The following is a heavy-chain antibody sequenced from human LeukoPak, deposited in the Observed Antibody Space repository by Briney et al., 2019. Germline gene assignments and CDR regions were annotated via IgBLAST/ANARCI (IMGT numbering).Heavy chain of an antibody. CDR2: IYYSGST. V-gene: IGHV4-39*07. CDR1: GGSISSSSYY. J-gene: IGHJ5*02. Sequence: SETLSLTCTVSGGSISSSSYYWGWIRQPPGKGLEWIGSIYYSGSTYYNPSLKSRVTISVDTSKNRFSLKLSSVTAADTAVYYCARGRGVIGVDNWFDPWGQGTLVTVSS. D-gene: IGHD3-10*01. CDR3: ARGRGVIGVDNWFDP.